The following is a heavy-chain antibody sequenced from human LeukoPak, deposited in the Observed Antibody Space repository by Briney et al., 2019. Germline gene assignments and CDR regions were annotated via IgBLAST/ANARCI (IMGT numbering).Heavy chain of an antibody. V-gene: IGHV3-33*06. D-gene: IGHD2-8*02. CDR1: GFTFISYG. J-gene: IGHJ4*02. CDR3: AKERRLVDKELVRSYYFES. Sequence: PGGSLRLSCAASGFTFISYGMHWVRQAPGKGVEWVAVMWYDGSNKYYADSVKGRFTISRDNSKNTLYLQMNSLRAEDTAVYYCAKERRLVDKELVRSYYFESWGQGTLVTVSS. CDR2: MWYDGSNK.